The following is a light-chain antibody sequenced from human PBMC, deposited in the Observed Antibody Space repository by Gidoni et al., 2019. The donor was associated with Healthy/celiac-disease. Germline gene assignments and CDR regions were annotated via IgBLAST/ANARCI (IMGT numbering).Light chain of an antibody. CDR2: DNF. Sequence: QSVLTQPPSVSGAPGQRVTISCTGSSSNIGAGNDVHWYQQPPGTAPKLLIYDNFNRPSGVPDRFSGSRSGTSASLAITGLQAEDEADYYCQSYDSRLSGRVFGEGTKLTVL. CDR3: QSYDSRLSGRV. V-gene: IGLV1-40*01. J-gene: IGLJ2*01. CDR1: SSNIGAGND.